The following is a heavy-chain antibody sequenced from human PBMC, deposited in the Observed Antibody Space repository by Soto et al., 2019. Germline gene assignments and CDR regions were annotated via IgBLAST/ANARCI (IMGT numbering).Heavy chain of an antibody. CDR3: ARGVGTTMAHYFDF. V-gene: IGHV4-30-2*01. Sequence: SETLSLTCAVSGVSVTSGGYSWNWIRQPPGKGLEWVGYIYHTGSAYYTPSLSSRVTISVDRSTNQFSLKLNSVTAADTAVYYCARGVGTTMAHYFDFWGPGTPVTVPQ. J-gene: IGHJ4*02. CDR1: GVSVTSGGYS. D-gene: IGHD1-26*01. CDR2: IYHTGSA.